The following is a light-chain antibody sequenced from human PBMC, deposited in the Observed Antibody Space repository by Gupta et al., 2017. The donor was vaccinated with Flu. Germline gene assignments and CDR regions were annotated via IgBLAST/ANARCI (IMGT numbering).Light chain of an antibody. CDR3: CSEAGSRDRQL. J-gene: IGLJ2*01. CDR1: SRDVGRYNL. CDR2: EVN. Sequence: SALRQPASVSGSPSQSIPFSCTGPSRDVGRYNLVSWYPQYPCKDHTLLIYEVNQRLSGVAGRFSGAKSGTTAAVTIARLQADEEADYYCCSEAGSRDRQLFGGGTKLTVL. V-gene: IGLV2-23*02.